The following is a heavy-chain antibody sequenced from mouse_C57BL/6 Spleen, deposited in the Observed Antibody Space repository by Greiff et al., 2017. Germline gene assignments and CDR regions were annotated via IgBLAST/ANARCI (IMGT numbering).Heavy chain of an antibody. Sequence: VHVKQSGPELVKPGASVKISCKASGYSFTDYNMNWVKQSNGKSLEWIGVINPNYGTTSSNQKFKGKATLTVDQCSSTAYMQLNSLTSEGSAVYYCARSGGLRRVAWCAYWGQGTLVTVSA. CDR2: INPNYGTT. CDR1: GYSFTDYN. V-gene: IGHV1-39*01. CDR3: ARSGGLRRVAWCAY. D-gene: IGHD2-4*01. J-gene: IGHJ3*01.